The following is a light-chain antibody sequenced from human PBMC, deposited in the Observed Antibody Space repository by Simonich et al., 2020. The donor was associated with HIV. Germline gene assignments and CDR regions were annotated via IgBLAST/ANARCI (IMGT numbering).Light chain of an antibody. Sequence: EIVMAQSPATLSVSPGERATLSCRASQSVSSNLAWYQQKPGQAPRLLIYGASTRANSIPARFSGSGSGTEFTLTISSLQSEDFAVYYCQQSYNWPRTFGQGTRVEIK. V-gene: IGKV3-15*01. CDR3: QQSYNWPRT. CDR2: GAS. J-gene: IGKJ1*01. CDR1: QSVSSN.